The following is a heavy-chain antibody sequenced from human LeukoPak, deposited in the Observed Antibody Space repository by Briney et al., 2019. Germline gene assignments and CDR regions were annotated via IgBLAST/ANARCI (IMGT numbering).Heavy chain of an antibody. V-gene: IGHV3-23*01. D-gene: IGHD5-12*01. CDR1: GFTFSAHS. Sequence: GGSLRLSCAASGFTFSAHSMTWVRQAPGKGLEWVSGISASTDATYYADSVKGRFTISRDNSKNTLDLRMNSLRAEDTAVYYCTKWAGYGDSWGQGTLVTVSS. CDR2: ISASTDAT. CDR3: TKWAGYGDS. J-gene: IGHJ4*02.